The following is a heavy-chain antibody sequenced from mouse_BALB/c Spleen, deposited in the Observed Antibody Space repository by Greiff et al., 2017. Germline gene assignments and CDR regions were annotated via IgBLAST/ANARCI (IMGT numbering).Heavy chain of an antibody. CDR3: ARVLHCAYWYFDV. CDR2: INPGSGGT. J-gene: IGHJ1*01. V-gene: IGHV1-54*01. CDR1: GYAFTNYL. D-gene: IGHD1-1*01. Sequence: VQLVESEAELVRPGTSVKVSCKASGYAFTNYLIEWVKQRPGQGLEWIGVINPGSGGTNYNEKFKGKATLTADKSSSTAYMQLSSLTSDDSAVSLCARVLHCAYWYFDVWGAGTTVTVSS.